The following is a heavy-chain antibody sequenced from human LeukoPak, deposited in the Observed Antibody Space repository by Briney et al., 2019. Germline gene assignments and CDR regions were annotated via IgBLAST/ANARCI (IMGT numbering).Heavy chain of an antibody. CDR3: ARAPWYYYDSSGYYSYYFDY. CDR2: IYYSGST. Sequence: SETLSLTCTVSGGSISSYYWSWIRQPPGKGLEGIGYIYYSGSTNYNPSLKSRVTISVDTSKNQFSLKLSSVTAADTAVYYCARAPWYYYDSSGYYSYYFDYWGQGTLVTVSS. V-gene: IGHV4-59*01. D-gene: IGHD3-22*01. J-gene: IGHJ4*02. CDR1: GGSISSYY.